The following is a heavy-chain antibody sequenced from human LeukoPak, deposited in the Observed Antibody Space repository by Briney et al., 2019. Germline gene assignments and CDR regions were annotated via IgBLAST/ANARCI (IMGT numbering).Heavy chain of an antibody. CDR1: GFIFSSYE. J-gene: IGHJ3*02. CDR2: ISSSGSTI. Sequence: GGSLRLSCAASGFIFSSYEMNWVRQAPGKGLEWVSYISSSGSTIYHADSVKGRFTISRDNAKKSLYLQMNSLRAEDTAVYYCARTRSGSGPDAFDIWGQGTMVNVSS. CDR3: ARTRSGSGPDAFDI. D-gene: IGHD3-22*01. V-gene: IGHV3-48*03.